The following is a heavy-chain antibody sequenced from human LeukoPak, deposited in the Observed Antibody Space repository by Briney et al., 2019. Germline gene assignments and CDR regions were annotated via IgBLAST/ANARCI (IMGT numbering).Heavy chain of an antibody. D-gene: IGHD1-26*01. CDR1: GYTFTGYY. CDR2: INPNSGGT. V-gene: IGHV1-2*02. CDR3: ARDHHTSAYYFDP. Sequence: ASVKVSCKASGYTFTGYYMHWVRQAPGQGLEWMGWINPNSGGTNYAQKFQGRVTMTRDTSISTAYMELSSLTSDDTAVYYCARDHHTSAYYFDPWGQGTLVTVSS. J-gene: IGHJ5*02.